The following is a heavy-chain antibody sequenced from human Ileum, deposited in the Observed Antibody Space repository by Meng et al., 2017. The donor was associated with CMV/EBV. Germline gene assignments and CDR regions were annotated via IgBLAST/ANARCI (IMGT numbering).Heavy chain of an antibody. J-gene: IGHJ5*02. CDR1: GCSIGSDDF. V-gene: IGHV4-61*02. CDR2: ISTGGST. CDR3: ARDILIGYIRHNYFDP. Sequence: QLQLQVSGPGLWQHSQTLSMTCTVSGCSIGSDDFWGLLRQPAGKGRECIGRISTGGSTSYNPSLKSRVALSLDTSKNQFSLRLSSVTVADTAIYYCARDILIGYIRHNYFDPWGQGTLVTVSS. D-gene: IGHD3-9*01.